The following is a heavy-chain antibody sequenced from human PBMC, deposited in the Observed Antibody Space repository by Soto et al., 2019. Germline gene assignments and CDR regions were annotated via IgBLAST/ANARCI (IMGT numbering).Heavy chain of an antibody. V-gene: IGHV4-59*01. CDR3: ARYGTAMVLVDY. Sequence: AETLSLTCTVSVGSISSYFWSWIRQPPGKGLEWIGYIYYSGSTNYNPSLKSRVTISVVTSKNQFSLKLSSVTAADTAVYYCARYGTAMVLVDYWGQGTLVTVSS. D-gene: IGHD5-18*01. J-gene: IGHJ4*02. CDR2: IYYSGST. CDR1: VGSISSYF.